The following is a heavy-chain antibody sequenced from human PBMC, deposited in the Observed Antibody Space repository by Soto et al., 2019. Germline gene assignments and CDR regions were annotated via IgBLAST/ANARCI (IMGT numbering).Heavy chain of an antibody. J-gene: IGHJ4*02. CDR1: GGSISSGTYY. V-gene: IGHV4-31*03. CDR2: IYYNESP. Sequence: QVQLQESGLGLVKPSQTLSLTCTVSGGSISSGTYYWSWIRQHPGKGLEWIGYIYYNESPYYNPPLKSRVTISVDTSKNQFSLRLNSVTAADTAVYYCARVPIGVSGTYYFDYWGQGTLVTVSS. D-gene: IGHD3-22*01. CDR3: ARVPIGVSGTYYFDY.